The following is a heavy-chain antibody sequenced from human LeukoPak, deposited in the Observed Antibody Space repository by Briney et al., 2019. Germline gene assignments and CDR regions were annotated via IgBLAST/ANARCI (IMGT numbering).Heavy chain of an antibody. Sequence: PGGSLRLSCAASGFTFSSYWMSWVRQAPGKGLEWVANIKQDGSEKYYVDSVKGRFTISRDNAKNSLYLQMNSPRAEDTAVYYCARDRAAAAGTAFDIWGQGTMVTVSS. V-gene: IGHV3-7*01. CDR1: GFTFSSYW. CDR2: IKQDGSEK. D-gene: IGHD6-13*01. CDR3: ARDRAAAAGTAFDI. J-gene: IGHJ3*02.